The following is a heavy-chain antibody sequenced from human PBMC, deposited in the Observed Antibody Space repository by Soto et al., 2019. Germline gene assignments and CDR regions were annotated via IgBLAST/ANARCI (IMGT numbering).Heavy chain of an antibody. Sequence: QVQLQQWGAGLLKPSETLSLTCAVSGGSFSGYYWSWIRQPPGKGLEWIGEINHSGSTNYNPSLKGRVTISVNTSKNQFSLKLSSVTAADTAVYYCARGRLRRFDYWGKGTLVTVSS. CDR1: GGSFSGYY. J-gene: IGHJ4*02. CDR3: ARGRLRRFDY. D-gene: IGHD4-17*01. CDR2: INHSGST. V-gene: IGHV4-34*01.